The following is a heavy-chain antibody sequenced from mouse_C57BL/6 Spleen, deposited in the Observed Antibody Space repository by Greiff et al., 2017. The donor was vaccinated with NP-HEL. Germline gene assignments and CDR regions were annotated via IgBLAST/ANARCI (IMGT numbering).Heavy chain of an antibody. Sequence: QVQLKQSGPELVKPGASVKISCKASGYAFSSSWMNWVKQRPGKGLEWIGRIYPGDGDTNYNGKFKGKATLTADKSSSTAYMQLSSLTSEDSAVYFCARVGLSYWYFDVWGTGTTVTVSS. CDR2: IYPGDGDT. CDR3: ARVGLSYWYFDV. J-gene: IGHJ1*03. CDR1: GYAFSSSW. V-gene: IGHV1-82*01. D-gene: IGHD2-4*01.